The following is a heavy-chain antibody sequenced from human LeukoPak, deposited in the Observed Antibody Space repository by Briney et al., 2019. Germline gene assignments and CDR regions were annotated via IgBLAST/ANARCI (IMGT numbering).Heavy chain of an antibody. Sequence: PSETLSLTCTVSGGSISSSSYYWGWIRQPPGKGLEWIGSIYYSGSTYYNPSLKSRVTISVDTSKNQFSLKLSSVTAADTAVYYCARDRAARVTTDNNWFDPWGQGTLVTVSS. V-gene: IGHV4-39*07. D-gene: IGHD6-6*01. CDR3: ARDRAARVTTDNNWFDP. CDR1: GGSISSSSYY. J-gene: IGHJ5*02. CDR2: IYYSGST.